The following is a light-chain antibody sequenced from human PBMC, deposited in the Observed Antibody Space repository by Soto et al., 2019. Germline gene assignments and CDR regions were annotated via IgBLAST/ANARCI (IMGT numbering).Light chain of an antibody. V-gene: IGKV3-15*01. Sequence: EIVMTQSPATLSVSPGERATLSCRASQSVSSNLAWYQQKPGQAPRLLIYGASTRATGIPARFSGSGSGTEVPLNNSRLEAEEFAGYYCQQYKKVPPWTFGQGTKVEIK. J-gene: IGKJ1*01. CDR3: QQYKKVPPWT. CDR2: GAS. CDR1: QSVSSN.